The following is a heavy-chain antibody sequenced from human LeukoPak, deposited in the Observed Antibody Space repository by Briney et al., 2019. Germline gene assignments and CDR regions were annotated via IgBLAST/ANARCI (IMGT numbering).Heavy chain of an antibody. D-gene: IGHD6-19*01. CDR3: ARSTGAVAGPTSPSGAFDI. V-gene: IGHV3-30-3*01. CDR2: ISHDGSNK. J-gene: IGHJ3*02. CDR1: GFTFSNYA. Sequence: GGSLRLSCAASGFTFSNYAMHWVRQAPGKGLEWVAVISHDGSNKFYADFVKGRFTISRDNSKNTLYLQMNSLRPEDTAVYYCARSTGAVAGPTSPSGAFDIWGQGTMVTVSS.